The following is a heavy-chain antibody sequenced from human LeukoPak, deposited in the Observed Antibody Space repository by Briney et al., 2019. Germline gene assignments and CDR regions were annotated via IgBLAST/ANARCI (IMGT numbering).Heavy chain of an antibody. Sequence: SETLSLTCTVSGGSISSSSYYWGWIRQPPGKGLEWIGSIYYSGSTYYNPSLKSRVTISVDTSKNQFSLKLSSVTAADTAVYYCARGYGDPFDYWGQGTLVTVSS. D-gene: IGHD4-17*01. CDR3: ARGYGDPFDY. CDR2: IYYSGST. J-gene: IGHJ4*02. CDR1: GGSISSSSYY. V-gene: IGHV4-39*07.